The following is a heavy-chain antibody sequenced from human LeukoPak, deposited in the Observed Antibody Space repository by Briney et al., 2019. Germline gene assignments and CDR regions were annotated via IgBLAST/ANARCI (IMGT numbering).Heavy chain of an antibody. J-gene: IGHJ5*02. CDR1: GGSISNNY. CDR2: DYSGST. Sequence: SETLSLTCTVSGGSISNNYCNCDYSGSTNYNPSLKSRVTISVDTSKNQFSLKLSSVTAADTAVCYCARGRSIAVKNNWFDPWGQGTLVTVSS. D-gene: IGHD6-19*01. CDR3: ARGRSIAVKNNWFDP. V-gene: IGHV4-59*12.